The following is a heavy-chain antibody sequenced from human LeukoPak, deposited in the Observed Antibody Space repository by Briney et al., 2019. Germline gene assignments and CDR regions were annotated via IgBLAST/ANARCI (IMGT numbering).Heavy chain of an antibody. J-gene: IGHJ4*02. D-gene: IGHD6-19*01. Sequence: SETLSLTCTVSGVSIISSSYDWGWIRQPPGKGLEWIGEIYHSGSTNYNPSLKSRVTISVDKSKNEFSLSLSSVTAADTAVYYCVRAFGNSSGWDENYFDYWGQGIQVTVSS. CDR3: VRAFGNSSGWDENYFDY. V-gene: IGHV4-39*07. CDR2: IYHSGST. CDR1: GVSIISSSYD.